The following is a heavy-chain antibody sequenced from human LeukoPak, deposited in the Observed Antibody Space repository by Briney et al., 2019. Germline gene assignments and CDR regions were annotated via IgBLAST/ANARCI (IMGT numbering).Heavy chain of an antibody. J-gene: IGHJ4*02. CDR2: ISYDGSNK. CDR3: ARGYSSSWYYFDY. D-gene: IGHD6-13*01. CDR1: GFTFSSYA. Sequence: GESLKISCAASGFTFSSYAMHWVRQAPGKGLVWVAVISYDGSNKYYADSVKGRFTISRDNSKNTLYLQMNSLRAEDTAVYYCARGYSSSWYYFDYWGQGTLVTVSS. V-gene: IGHV3-30-3*01.